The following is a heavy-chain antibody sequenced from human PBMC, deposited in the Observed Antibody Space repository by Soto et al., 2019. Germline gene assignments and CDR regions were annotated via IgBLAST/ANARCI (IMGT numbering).Heavy chain of an antibody. J-gene: IGHJ2*01. CDR1: GGSISSGGYS. Sequence: PSETLSLTCAVSGGSISSGGYSWSWIRQPPGKGLEWIGYIYHSGSTYYNPSLKSRVTISVDRSKNQFSLKLSSVTAADTAVYYCARARITMIPFDLWGRGTLVTVSS. V-gene: IGHV4-30-2*01. D-gene: IGHD3-22*01. CDR2: IYHSGST. CDR3: ARARITMIPFDL.